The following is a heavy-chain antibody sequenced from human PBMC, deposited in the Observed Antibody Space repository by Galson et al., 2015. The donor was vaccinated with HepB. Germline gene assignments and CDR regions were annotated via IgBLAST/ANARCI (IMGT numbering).Heavy chain of an antibody. CDR1: GYVFTDYG. D-gene: IGHD3-10*01. Sequence: SVKVSCKASGYVFTDYGISWLRQAPGQGVEWMGWANTNTGNPTYAQGFAGRFVFSLDNSVSTTYLQISSLKAEDTAVYFCARTPNYASGNSYNVWFDPWGQGTLVTVSS. CDR3: ARTPNYASGNSYNVWFDP. J-gene: IGHJ5*02. V-gene: IGHV7-4-1*02. CDR2: ANTNTGNP.